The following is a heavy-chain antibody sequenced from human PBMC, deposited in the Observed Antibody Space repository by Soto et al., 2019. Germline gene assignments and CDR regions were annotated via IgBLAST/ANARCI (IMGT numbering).Heavy chain of an antibody. Sequence: EVQLVESGGGLVQPGRSLRLSCAASGFTFDDYAMHWVRQRPGRGLEWVSGITWNSDEIGYPDSVKGRFSISRDNAKKYLYLQMNSLRPDDTALYYCAASRGFASSGYSGYYYVMDVWGQGTTVTVSS. CDR3: AASRGFASSGYSGYYYVMDV. V-gene: IGHV3-9*01. CDR1: GFTFDDYA. CDR2: ITWNSDEI. J-gene: IGHJ6*02. D-gene: IGHD3-22*01.